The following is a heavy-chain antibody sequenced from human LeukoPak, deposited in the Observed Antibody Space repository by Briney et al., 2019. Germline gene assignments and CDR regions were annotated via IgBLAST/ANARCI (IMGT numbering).Heavy chain of an antibody. CDR2: ISGSASST. D-gene: IGHD3-10*01. Sequence: GGSLRLSCAASGFTFSNYAMSWVRQAPGKGLEWVSAISGSASSTYYADSVKGRFTISRDNSKNTLYLQMSSLRAEDTAVYYCAKSGSGKVDYWGQGTLVTVSS. CDR1: GFTFSNYA. CDR3: AKSGSGKVDY. J-gene: IGHJ4*02. V-gene: IGHV3-23*01.